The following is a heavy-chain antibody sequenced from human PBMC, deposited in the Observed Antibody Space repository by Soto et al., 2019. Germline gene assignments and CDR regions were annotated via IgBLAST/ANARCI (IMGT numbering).Heavy chain of an antibody. J-gene: IGHJ4*02. Sequence: GGSLRLSCAASGFTFSSYGMHWVRQAPGKGLEWVAVIWYDGSNKYYADSVKGRFTISRDNSKNTLYLQMNSLRAEETAVYYCANESNDYGGNKGYDYWGQGTLVTVSS. D-gene: IGHD4-17*01. CDR3: ANESNDYGGNKGYDY. V-gene: IGHV3-30*02. CDR2: IWYDGSNK. CDR1: GFTFSSYG.